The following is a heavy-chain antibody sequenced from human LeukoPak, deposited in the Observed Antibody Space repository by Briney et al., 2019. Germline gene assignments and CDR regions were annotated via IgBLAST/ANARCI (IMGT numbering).Heavy chain of an antibody. V-gene: IGHV3-74*01. D-gene: IGHD2-2*01. CDR3: ATSNWFDP. J-gene: IGHJ5*02. CDR2: INSGGTTT. Sequence: GGSLRLSCAASGLTFSTYWMHWVRQAPGKGLVWVSRINSGGTTTNYADSVKGRFTISRDDAKNTLYLQMNSLRGEDTAVYYRATSNWFDPWGQGTLVTVSS. CDR1: GLTFSTYW.